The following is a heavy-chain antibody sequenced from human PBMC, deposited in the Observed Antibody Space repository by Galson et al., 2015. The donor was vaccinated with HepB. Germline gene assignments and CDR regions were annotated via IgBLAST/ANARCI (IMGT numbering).Heavy chain of an antibody. CDR2: IYSGGST. CDR1: GFTVSSNY. D-gene: IGHD3-3*01. CDR3: AREETTIFGVASAFDY. J-gene: IGHJ4*02. V-gene: IGHV3-66*01. Sequence: SLRLSCAASGFTVSSNYMSWVRQAPGKGLEWVSVIYSGGSTYYADSVKGRFTISRDNSKNTLYLQMNSLRAEDTAVYYCAREETTIFGVASAFDYWGQGTLVTVSS.